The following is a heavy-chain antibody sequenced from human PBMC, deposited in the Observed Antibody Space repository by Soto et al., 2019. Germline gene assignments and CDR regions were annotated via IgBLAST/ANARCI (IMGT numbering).Heavy chain of an antibody. CDR3: AKGSTAMTYFDY. J-gene: IGHJ4*02. D-gene: IGHD5-18*01. CDR1: GFIFSSDG. CDR2: ISCDGSNK. V-gene: IGHV3-30*18. Sequence: QVQLVESGGGVVQPGRSLRLSCAASGFIFSSDGMHWVRQAPGKGLEWVAVISCDGSNKYYADTVKGRFTISRDNSKNTLYLQMNSLRAEDTAVYYCAKGSTAMTYFDYWGQGTLVTVSS.